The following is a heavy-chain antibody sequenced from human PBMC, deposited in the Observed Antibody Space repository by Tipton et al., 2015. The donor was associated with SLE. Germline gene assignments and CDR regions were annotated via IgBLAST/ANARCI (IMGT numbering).Heavy chain of an antibody. D-gene: IGHD3-10*01. CDR3: ARVRGRGYFQH. Sequence: TLSLTCTVSGGSISSYYWSWIRQPPGKGLEWIGDISYSGSTNYNPSLKSRVTISVDTSKNQFALKLSSVTAADTAVYYCARVRGRGYFQHWGQGTLVTVSS. CDR2: ISYSGST. V-gene: IGHV4-59*01. CDR1: GGSISSYY. J-gene: IGHJ1*01.